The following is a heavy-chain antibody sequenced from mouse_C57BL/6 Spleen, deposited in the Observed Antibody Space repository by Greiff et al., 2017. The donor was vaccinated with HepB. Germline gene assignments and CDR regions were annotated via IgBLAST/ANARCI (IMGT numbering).Heavy chain of an antibody. CDR2: ISSCSSTI. J-gene: IGHJ3*01. D-gene: IGHD4-1*01. CDR3: ASFSWDWFAY. V-gene: IGHV5-17*01. CDR1: GFTFSDYG. Sequence: EVQVVESGGGLVKPGGSLKLSCAASGFTFSDYGMHWVRQAPEKGLEWVAYISSCSSTIYYADTVKGRFTISRDNAKNTLFLQMTRLRSEDTAMYYCASFSWDWFAYWGQGTLVTVSA.